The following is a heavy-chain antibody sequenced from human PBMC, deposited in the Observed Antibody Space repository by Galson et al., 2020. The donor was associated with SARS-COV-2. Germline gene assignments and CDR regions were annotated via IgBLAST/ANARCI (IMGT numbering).Heavy chain of an antibody. CDR3: ARETYDSSGYYYDY. V-gene: IGHV4-61*01. D-gene: IGHD3-22*01. CDR1: GGSVSSDRYY. J-gene: IGHJ4*02. Sequence: SETLSLTCTVSGGSVSSDRYYWSWIRQPPGKGLEWIGYVSYGGGSSYNPSLTSRVIISVDTSKNQFSLKVSSVTAADTALYYCARETYDSSGYYYDYWGQGTLVTVSS. CDR2: VSYGGGS.